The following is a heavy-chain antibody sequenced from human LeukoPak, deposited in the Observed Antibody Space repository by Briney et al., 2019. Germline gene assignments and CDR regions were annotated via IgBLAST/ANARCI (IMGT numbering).Heavy chain of an antibody. CDR3: APLPSMSIYYNMDV. Sequence: QPGGSLRLSCAASGFTFSSYGMHWVRQAPGKGLEWVAFIRYDGSNKYYADSVKGRFTISRDNSKNTLFLQMDSLRAEDTAVYYCAPLPSMSIYYNMDVWGKGTTVTVSS. D-gene: IGHD2-8*01. CDR1: GFTFSSYG. J-gene: IGHJ6*03. CDR2: IRYDGSNK. V-gene: IGHV3-30*02.